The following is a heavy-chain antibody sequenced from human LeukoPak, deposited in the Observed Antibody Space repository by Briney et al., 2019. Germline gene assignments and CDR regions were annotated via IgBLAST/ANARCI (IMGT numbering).Heavy chain of an antibody. CDR3: ARGGPSSSWYVYYYYGMDV. Sequence: PSETLSLTCAVYGGSFSGYYWSWIRQPPGKGLEWIGEINHSGSTNYNPSLKSRVTISVDTSKNQFSLKLSSVTAAGTAVYYCARGGPSSSWYVYYYYGMDVWGQGTTVTVSS. CDR1: GGSFSGYY. CDR2: INHSGST. V-gene: IGHV4-34*01. J-gene: IGHJ6*02. D-gene: IGHD6-13*01.